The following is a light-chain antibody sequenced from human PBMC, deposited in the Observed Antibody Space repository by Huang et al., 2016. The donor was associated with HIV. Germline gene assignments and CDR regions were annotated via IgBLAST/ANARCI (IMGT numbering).Light chain of an antibody. CDR2: KSS. V-gene: IGKV1-5*03. J-gene: IGKJ1*01. Sequence: DIQMTQSPSTLSASVGDSVTITCRASQSISYWLAWYQQKPGKAPNLLISKSSSLQSGVPSRFSGSGSGTEFTLTISSLQPDDFASYYCQQYHSYSWTFGQGTKVEIK. CDR3: QQYHSYSWT. CDR1: QSISYW.